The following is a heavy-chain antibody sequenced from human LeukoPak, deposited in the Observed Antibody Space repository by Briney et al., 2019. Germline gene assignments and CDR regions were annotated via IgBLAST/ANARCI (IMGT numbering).Heavy chain of an antibody. Sequence: GGSLRLSCAASGFTFSNAWMTWVRQAPGKGLEWVGRIKSKTDGGTTDYAAPVKGRFTVSRDDSKNTLYLQMNSLKTEDTTLYYCTTYTRGGMDVWGQGTTVTVSS. CDR1: GFTFSNAW. J-gene: IGHJ6*02. CDR2: IKSKTDGGTT. V-gene: IGHV3-15*01. CDR3: TTYTRGGMDV. D-gene: IGHD4-11*01.